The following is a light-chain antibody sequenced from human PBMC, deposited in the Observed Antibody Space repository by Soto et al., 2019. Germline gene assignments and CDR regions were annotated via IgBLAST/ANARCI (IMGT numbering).Light chain of an antibody. J-gene: IGKJ2*01. V-gene: IGKV3-15*01. CDR2: GAS. CDR1: QSVSSN. Sequence: EIVMTQSPATLSVSPGERATLSCRASQSVSSNLAWYQQKPGQAPRLLIYGASTRATGIPARFSGSGSGTEFTLTISSLQSEEFAVYYCQHYNNWPYTFGQGTKVDI. CDR3: QHYNNWPYT.